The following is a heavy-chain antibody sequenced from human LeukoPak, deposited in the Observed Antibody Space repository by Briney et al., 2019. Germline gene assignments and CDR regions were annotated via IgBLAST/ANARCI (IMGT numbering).Heavy chain of an antibody. CDR1: GYTFTTYA. V-gene: IGHV1-3*01. CDR3: ARGGSTCLDY. CDR2: INAGNGNT. Sequence: ASVKVSCKASGYTFTTYAMHWVRQAPGQGLEWMGWINAGNGNTKYSQKFQGRVTFTRDTSASTAYMELSSLRSEDTAVYYCARGGSTCLDYWAREPWSPSP. J-gene: IGHJ4*02. D-gene: IGHD2/OR15-2a*01.